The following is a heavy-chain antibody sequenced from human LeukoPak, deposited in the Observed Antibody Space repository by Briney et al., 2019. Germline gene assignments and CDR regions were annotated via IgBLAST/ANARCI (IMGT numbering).Heavy chain of an antibody. CDR2: IYYSGST. J-gene: IGHJ5*02. V-gene: IGHV4-39*07. CDR1: GGSISSSSYY. D-gene: IGHD1-7*01. CDR3: ARDGLELRGGTRSANAP. Sequence: SETLSLTCTVSGGSISSSSYYWGWIRQPPGKGLEWIGSIYYSGSTYYNPSLKSRVTISVDTSKNQFSLKLSSVTAADTAVYYCARDGLELRGGTRSANAPWGQGTLVTVSS.